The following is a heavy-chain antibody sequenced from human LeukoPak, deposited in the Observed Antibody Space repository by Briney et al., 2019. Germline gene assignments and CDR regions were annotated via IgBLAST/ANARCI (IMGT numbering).Heavy chain of an antibody. CDR1: GFTFSSYA. V-gene: IGHV3-23*01. CDR2: VSGSGGST. J-gene: IGHJ4*02. D-gene: IGHD4-17*01. Sequence: PGGSLRLSCAASGFTFSSYAMNWVRQAPGKGLEWVSVVSGSGGSTYYADSVKGRFTISRDNSKNTPYLQMNSLRAEDTAVYYCAKDKDDYGDHFDYWGQGTLVTVSS. CDR3: AKDKDDYGDHFDY.